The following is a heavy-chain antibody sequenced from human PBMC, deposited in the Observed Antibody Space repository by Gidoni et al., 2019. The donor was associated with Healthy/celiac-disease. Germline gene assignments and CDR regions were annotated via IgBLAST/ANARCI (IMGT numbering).Heavy chain of an antibody. V-gene: IGHV1-58*01. D-gene: IGHD3-3*01. J-gene: IGHJ4*02. CDR3: AAGPPNYDFWSGYQWNYYFDY. CDR1: GFPFPSPA. Sequence: HMQLVQSGPAVKTPGTSVKVSCKASGFPFPSPAVPWVRQASGQRLGWIGWIVVGSGNTNYAQKFQERVTITRDRSTSTAYMERSSLRSEDTAVYYCAAGPPNYDFWSGYQWNYYFDYWGQGTLVTVSS. CDR2: IVVGSGNT.